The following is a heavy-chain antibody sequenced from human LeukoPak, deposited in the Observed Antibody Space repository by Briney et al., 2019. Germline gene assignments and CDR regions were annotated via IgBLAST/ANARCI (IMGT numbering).Heavy chain of an antibody. CDR3: AREGSLYDSGNYYLSWFDP. CDR1: SYIFNTYG. CDR2: ITAYNGDT. V-gene: IGHV1-18*01. D-gene: IGHD3-22*01. Sequence: GVSVKVTCKPSSYIFNTYGIAWVRKPPRHGLAWLGSITAYNGDTNYPHNLPHRLTMTTHTPTTTAYMELSSLRSDDTAVYYCAREGSLYDSGNYYLSWFDPWGQGTLVTVSS. J-gene: IGHJ5*02.